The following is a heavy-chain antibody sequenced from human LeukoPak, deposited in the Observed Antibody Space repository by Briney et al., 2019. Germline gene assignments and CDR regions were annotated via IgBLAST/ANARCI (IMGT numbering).Heavy chain of an antibody. CDR2: IIPIFGTA. V-gene: IGHV1-69*05. D-gene: IGHD3-3*01. Sequence: SVKVSCKASGYTFTGYYMHWVRQAPGQGLEWMGWIIPIFGTANYAQKFQGRVTITTDESTSTAYMELSSLRSEDTAVYYCSTYYDFWSGYSPNSGYYYMDVWGKGTTVTVSS. CDR1: GYTFTGYY. CDR3: STYYDFWSGYSPNSGYYYMDV. J-gene: IGHJ6*03.